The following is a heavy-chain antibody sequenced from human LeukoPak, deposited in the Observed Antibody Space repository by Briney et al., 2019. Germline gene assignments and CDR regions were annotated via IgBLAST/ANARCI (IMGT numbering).Heavy chain of an antibody. CDR3: ARGGDAYLRGSPSPVDY. D-gene: IGHD3-16*01. J-gene: IGHJ4*02. CDR1: GYSFTTYD. CDR2: MNPNSGNT. V-gene: IGHV1-8*01. Sequence: ASVKVSCKASGYSFTTYDINWVRQATGQGLEWMGWMNPNSGNTGYAQKFQGRVTMTRNTSITTAYMELSSLRSEDTAVYYCARGGDAYLRGSPSPVDYWGQGTLVTVSS.